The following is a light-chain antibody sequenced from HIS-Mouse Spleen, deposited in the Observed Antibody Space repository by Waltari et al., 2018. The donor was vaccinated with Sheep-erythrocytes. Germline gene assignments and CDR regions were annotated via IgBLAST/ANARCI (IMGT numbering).Light chain of an antibody. CDR1: QSVLYSSNNKNY. CDR2: WAS. Sequence: DIVMTQSPDSLAVSLGERATINGKSSQSVLYSSNNKNYLAWYQQKPGQPPKLLIYWASTRESGVPSRFSGSGSGTDFTLTISSLQPEDFATYYCQQFNSYPPLTFGGGTKVEIK. V-gene: IGKV4-1*01. CDR3: QQFNSYPPLT. J-gene: IGKJ4*01.